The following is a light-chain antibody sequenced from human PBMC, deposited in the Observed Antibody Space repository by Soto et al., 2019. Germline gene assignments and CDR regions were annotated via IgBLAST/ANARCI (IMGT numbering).Light chain of an antibody. V-gene: IGLV1-40*01. Sequence: QSVLTQPPSVSGAPGQRVTISCTGSSSNIGAGYDVHWYQQLPGTAPNLLIYGNSNRPSGVPDRFSGSKSGTSASLAITGLQAEYEADYYCQSYDSSLSGSVFGGGTKLTVL. J-gene: IGLJ2*01. CDR2: GNS. CDR1: SSNIGAGYD. CDR3: QSYDSSLSGSV.